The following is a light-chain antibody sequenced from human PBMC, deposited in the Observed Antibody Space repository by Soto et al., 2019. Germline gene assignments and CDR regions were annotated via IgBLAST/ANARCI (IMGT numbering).Light chain of an antibody. V-gene: IGLV1-47*02. CDR3: ASWDDTLFGWV. CDR2: SNT. CDR1: SSNIATNY. J-gene: IGLJ3*02. Sequence: QSVLTQPPSVSGTPGQGVTISCSGGSSNIATNYVYWYQLLPGTAPNLVIFSNTIRPPRVPDRFSGSKSGASASLVISGLRSEDEADYFCASWDDTLFGWVFGGGTKRTVL.